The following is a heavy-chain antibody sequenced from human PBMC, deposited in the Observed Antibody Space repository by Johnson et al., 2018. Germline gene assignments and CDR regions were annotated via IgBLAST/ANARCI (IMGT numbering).Heavy chain of an antibody. D-gene: IGHD2-2*01. J-gene: IGHJ3*02. CDR3: ARDPRDIVVVPAAIGAFDI. Sequence: VQLVESGGGLVQPGGSLRLSCAASGFTVSSNYMSWVRQAPGKGLEWVSVIYSGGSTYYADSVKGRFTISRDKSKNTLYLQMNSLSAGDPAVYYCARDPRDIVVVPAAIGAFDIGGQGTMVTVSS. CDR2: IYSGGST. V-gene: IGHV3-66*02. CDR1: GFTVSSNY.